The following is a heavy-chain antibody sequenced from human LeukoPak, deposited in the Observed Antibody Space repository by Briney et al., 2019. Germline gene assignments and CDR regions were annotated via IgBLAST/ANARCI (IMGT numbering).Heavy chain of an antibody. V-gene: IGHV1-69*05. CDR3: ARGWYLDTAMARGY. CDR2: IIPIFGTA. J-gene: IGHJ4*02. CDR1: GGTFSSYA. Sequence: SVKVSCKASGGTFSSYAISWVRQAPGQGLEWMGRIIPIFGTANYAQKFQGRVTITTDESTSTAYMDLSSLRSEDTAVYYCARGWYLDTAMARGYWGQGTLVTVSS. D-gene: IGHD5-18*01.